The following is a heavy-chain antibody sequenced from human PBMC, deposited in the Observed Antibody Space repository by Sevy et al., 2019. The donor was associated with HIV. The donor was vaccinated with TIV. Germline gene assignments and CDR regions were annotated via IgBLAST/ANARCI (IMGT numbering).Heavy chain of an antibody. D-gene: IGHD1-26*01. CDR2: INHSGTT. V-gene: IGHV4-34*01. CDR1: SESFRRYY. CDR3: ASDSGTYTYYFDY. J-gene: IGHJ4*02. Sequence: QLPETLSLTCAVYSESFRRYYWNWIRQSPEKGLEWIGEINHSGTTNYNPSLKSRVTISVDPSRNQFSLKLNSVTAADTAVYYCASDSGTYTYYFDYWGQGTPVTVSS.